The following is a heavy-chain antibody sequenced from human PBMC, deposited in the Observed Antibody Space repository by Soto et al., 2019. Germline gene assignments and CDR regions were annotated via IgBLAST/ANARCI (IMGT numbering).Heavy chain of an antibody. D-gene: IGHD6-19*01. CDR1: GFTFSSYW. Sequence: GGSLRLSCAASGFTFSSYWMHWVRQAPGKGLVWVSRINSDGSSTSYADSVKGRFTISRDNAKNTLYLQMNSLRAEDTAVYYCARVGSGWNTYYFDYWGQGTLVTVSS. CDR2: INSDGSST. V-gene: IGHV3-74*01. J-gene: IGHJ4*02. CDR3: ARVGSGWNTYYFDY.